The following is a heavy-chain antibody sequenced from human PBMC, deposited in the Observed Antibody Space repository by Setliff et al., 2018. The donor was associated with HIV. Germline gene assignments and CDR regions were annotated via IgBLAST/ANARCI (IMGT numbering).Heavy chain of an antibody. J-gene: IGHJ4*02. CDR2: ISSGSSYI. CDR3: ARGGNQPLLHAYHDY. Sequence: GGSLRLSCAASGFTFSSYSMNWVRQAPGKGLEWVSSISSGSSYIYYADSVKGRFIISRDTSKNTLYLQMSSLRPDDTAIYYCARGGNQPLLHAYHDYWGQGTLVTVSS. CDR1: GFTFSSYS. V-gene: IGHV3-21*01. D-gene: IGHD2-15*01.